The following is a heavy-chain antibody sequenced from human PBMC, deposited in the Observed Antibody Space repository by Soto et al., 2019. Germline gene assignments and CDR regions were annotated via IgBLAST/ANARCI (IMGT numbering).Heavy chain of an antibody. D-gene: IGHD3-10*01. V-gene: IGHV1-3*04. J-gene: IGHJ6*02. CDR2: INTDNGNT. CDR1: GYTLTTYA. CDR3: AREVHGSGSYYLYYAMDV. Sequence: ASVKVSCQASGYTLTTYAIQWVRQAPGQRLEWMGWINTDNGNTKSSQKFQGRVTITRDTSASTAYMELSSPRSEDTAVYYCAREVHGSGSYYLYYAMDVWGQGTTVTVSS.